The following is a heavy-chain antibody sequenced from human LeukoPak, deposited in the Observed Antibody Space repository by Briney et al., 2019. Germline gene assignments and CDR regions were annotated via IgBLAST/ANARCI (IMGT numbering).Heavy chain of an antibody. D-gene: IGHD1-26*01. Sequence: GGSLRLSCTASGFTLSSYEVNWVRQAPGKGLEWISYIDSSDASRYYADSVKGRFTISRDNAKNTLYLQMTSLRADDTAVYYCARVAWEGDYSYYYHMDVWGKGTAVTISS. CDR2: IDSSDASR. J-gene: IGHJ6*03. CDR3: ARVAWEGDYSYYYHMDV. V-gene: IGHV3-48*03. CDR1: GFTLSSYE.